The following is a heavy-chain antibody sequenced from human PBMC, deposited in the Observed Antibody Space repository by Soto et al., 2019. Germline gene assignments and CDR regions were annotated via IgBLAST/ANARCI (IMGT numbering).Heavy chain of an antibody. CDR1: GYTFTSYD. V-gene: IGHV1-8*01. Sequence: AASVKVSCKASGYTFTSYDINWVRQATGQGLEWMGWMNPNSGNTGYARNFQGRVTMTRNTSISTAYMELSSLRSEDTAVYYCARGPYYYYYMDVWGKGTTVTVSS. CDR3: ARGPYYYYYMDV. CDR2: MNPNSGNT. J-gene: IGHJ6*03.